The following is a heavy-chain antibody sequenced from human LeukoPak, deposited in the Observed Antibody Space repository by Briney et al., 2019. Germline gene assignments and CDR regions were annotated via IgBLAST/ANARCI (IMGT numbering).Heavy chain of an antibody. CDR1: GGSISSSNYY. V-gene: IGHV4-61*02. CDR2: IYTSGTT. D-gene: IGHD3-10*01. CDR3: ARGLWFGDENPPYFDY. Sequence: SQTLSLTCTVSGGSISSSNYYWSWIRQPAGKGLEWIGRIYTSGTTNYNPSLKSRVTISIDTSKNQFSLKLSSVTAADTAVYYCARGLWFGDENPPYFDYWGQGALVTVSS. J-gene: IGHJ4*02.